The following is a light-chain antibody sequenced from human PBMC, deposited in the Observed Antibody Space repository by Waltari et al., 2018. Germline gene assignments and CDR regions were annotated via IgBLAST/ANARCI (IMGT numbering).Light chain of an antibody. CDR3: QQYVSSPLT. CDR2: GAS. CDR1: QSVSSTY. J-gene: IGKJ4*01. V-gene: IGKV3-20*01. Sequence: EVVLTQSPGTLSLSPGERATLSCRTSQSVSSTYIAWYQQKPGQTPRLLIYGASNRATGIPDRFSGSGSGTDFTLTISRLEPDDSAVYYCQQYVSSPLTFGGGTKVEIK.